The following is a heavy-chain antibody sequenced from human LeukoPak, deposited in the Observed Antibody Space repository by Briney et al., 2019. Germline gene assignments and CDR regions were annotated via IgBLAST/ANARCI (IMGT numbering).Heavy chain of an antibody. V-gene: IGHV3-33*01. J-gene: IGHJ4*02. Sequence: PGGSLRLSCEASGFIFGTFAMHWVRQAPGEGLEWLAIIWYDGSNKHYSDSVKGRFTISRDNSKSSLYLQMNSLRAEDTAVYYCRGTYYYGSGIDGDYFDYWGQGTLVTVSS. CDR3: RGTYYYGSGIDGDYFDY. D-gene: IGHD3-10*01. CDR1: GFIFGTFA. CDR2: IWYDGSNK.